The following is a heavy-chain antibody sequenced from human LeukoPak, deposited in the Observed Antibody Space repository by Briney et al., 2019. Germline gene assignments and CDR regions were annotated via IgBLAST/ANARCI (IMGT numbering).Heavy chain of an antibody. Sequence: PGGSLRLSCAASGFTFSSYAMSWVRQAPGKGLEWVSAISGSGGSTYYADSVKGRFTISRDNSKNTLYLQMNSLRAEDTAVYYCAKGNYGGYDHWYFDLWGRGTLVTVSS. CDR3: AKGNYGGYDHWYFDL. CDR1: GFTFSSYA. CDR2: ISGSGGST. J-gene: IGHJ2*01. D-gene: IGHD4-17*01. V-gene: IGHV3-23*01.